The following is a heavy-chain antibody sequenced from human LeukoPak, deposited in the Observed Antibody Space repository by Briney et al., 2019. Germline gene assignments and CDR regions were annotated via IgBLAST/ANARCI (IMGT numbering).Heavy chain of an antibody. CDR1: GTSINSYY. Sequence: SETLSLTCSFSGTSINSYYWSWIRQPPGKGLEWIGYNYYSGITNYNPSLESRVTISVDTSKNQFSLKLSSVTAADTAVYYCARHLQRADPSFDYWGQGTLVTVSS. CDR2: NYYSGIT. CDR3: ARHLQRADPSFDY. J-gene: IGHJ4*02. V-gene: IGHV4-59*08. D-gene: IGHD5-24*01.